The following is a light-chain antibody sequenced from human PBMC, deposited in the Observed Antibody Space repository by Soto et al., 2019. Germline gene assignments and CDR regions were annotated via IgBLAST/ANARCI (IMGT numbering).Light chain of an antibody. CDR3: QQRSNWPPLT. J-gene: IGKJ4*01. CDR1: QSVSSY. CDR2: DAS. Sequence: EIVLTQSPATLSLSPGERATLSCRASQSVSSYLAWYQQKPGQAPRLLIYDASSRATGIPARFSGSGSGTDFTLTISSLEPEDFADYYCQQRSNWPPLTFGGGTKVEIK. V-gene: IGKV3-11*01.